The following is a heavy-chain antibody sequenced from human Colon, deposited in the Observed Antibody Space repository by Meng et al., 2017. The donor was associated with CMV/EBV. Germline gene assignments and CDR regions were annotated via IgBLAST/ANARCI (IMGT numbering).Heavy chain of an antibody. V-gene: IGHV1-18*01. D-gene: IGHD2-15*01. J-gene: IGHJ4*02. Sequence: ASVKVSCKASGYTFTSYGISWVRQVPGQGLEWVGWISVYNGRTNYARKFQGRVTLTTDTSTSTAYMDLGSLTPDDTAVYYCARGGAFKEAPTILSRGNYFDYWGQGTLVTVSS. CDR1: GYTFTSYG. CDR2: ISVYNGRT. CDR3: ARGGAFKEAPTILSRGNYFDY.